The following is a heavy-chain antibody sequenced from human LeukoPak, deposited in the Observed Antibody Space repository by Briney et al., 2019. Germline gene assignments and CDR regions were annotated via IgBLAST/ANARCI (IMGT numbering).Heavy chain of an antibody. CDR1: GGSISSYY. CDR3: ARGKLYYYGSGSLNYYYYYGMDV. D-gene: IGHD3-10*01. Sequence: SETLSLTCTVSGGSISSYYWSWIRQPAGKGLEWIGRIYTSGSTNYNPSLKSRVTISVDTSKNQFSLKLSSVTAADTAVYYCARGKLYYYGSGSLNYYYYYGMDVWGQGTTVTVSS. J-gene: IGHJ6*02. CDR2: IYTSGST. V-gene: IGHV4-4*07.